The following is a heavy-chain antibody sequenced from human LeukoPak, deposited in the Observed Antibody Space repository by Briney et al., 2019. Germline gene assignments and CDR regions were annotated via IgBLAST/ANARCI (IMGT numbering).Heavy chain of an antibody. D-gene: IGHD6-19*01. J-gene: IGHJ4*02. Sequence: GGSLRLSCAASGFTFSSYGMHWVRQAPGKGLEWVAFIRYDGSNKYYADSVKGRFTISRDNSKNTLYLQMNSLRAEDTAVYYCARHDDSSGWGPFDYWGQGTLVTVSS. V-gene: IGHV3-30*02. CDR1: GFTFSSYG. CDR3: ARHDDSSGWGPFDY. CDR2: IRYDGSNK.